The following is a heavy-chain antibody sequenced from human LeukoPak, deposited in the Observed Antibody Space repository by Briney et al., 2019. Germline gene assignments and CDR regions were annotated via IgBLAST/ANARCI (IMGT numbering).Heavy chain of an antibody. CDR2: IYYSGSN. J-gene: IGHJ5*02. D-gene: IGHD3-9*01. Sequence: PSETLSLTCTVSGDSISSYYWSWFRQPPGKGLEWIGYIYYSGSNNYNPSLKSRVTISVDTSKNQFSLNLSSVTAADTAVYYCARHAERYFDRWFDPWAREPWSPSPQ. CDR1: GDSISSYY. V-gene: IGHV4-59*08. CDR3: ARHAERYFDRWFDP.